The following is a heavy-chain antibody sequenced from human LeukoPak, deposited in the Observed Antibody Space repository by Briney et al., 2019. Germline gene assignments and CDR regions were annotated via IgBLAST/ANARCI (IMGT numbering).Heavy chain of an antibody. Sequence: GGSLRLSCAASGFTFSSYAMGWVRQAPGKGLEWASAISGSGANTYCADSVKGRFTISRDNSMNTLYLQMNSLRADDTAVYYCAKGRALEVVAAFNYWGQGAVVTVSS. D-gene: IGHD2-15*01. CDR3: AKGRALEVVAAFNY. CDR1: GFTFSSYA. J-gene: IGHJ4*02. V-gene: IGHV3-23*01. CDR2: ISGSGANT.